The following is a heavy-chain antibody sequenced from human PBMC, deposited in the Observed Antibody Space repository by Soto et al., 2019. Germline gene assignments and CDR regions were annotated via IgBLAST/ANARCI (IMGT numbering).Heavy chain of an antibody. CDR1: GFSISDHY. Sequence: GGSLRLSCAASGFSISDHYMHWVRQAPGKGLEWVAVIWYDGSNKYYADSVKGRFTISRDNSKNTLYLQMNSLRAEDTAVYYCARRGVVTRYYYYGMDVWGQGTTVTVSS. D-gene: IGHD2-15*01. J-gene: IGHJ6*02. CDR3: ARRGVVTRYYYYGMDV. V-gene: IGHV3-33*08. CDR2: IWYDGSNK.